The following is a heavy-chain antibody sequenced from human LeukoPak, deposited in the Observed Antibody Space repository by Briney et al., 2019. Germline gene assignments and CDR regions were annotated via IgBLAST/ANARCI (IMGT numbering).Heavy chain of an antibody. V-gene: IGHV3-23*01. D-gene: IGHD4-23*01. CDR3: ARDPGVIPVHYMDV. J-gene: IGHJ6*03. CDR1: GFTFSTHA. CDR2: ISGPGGTT. Sequence: GGSLRLSCVVSGFTFSTHAMTGVRQAPGKGLERVSDISGPGGTTYYAASVKGRVTISRDNYKNRLFMQMNSLRAEDTAVYYCARDPGVIPVHYMDVWGKGTTVIVSS.